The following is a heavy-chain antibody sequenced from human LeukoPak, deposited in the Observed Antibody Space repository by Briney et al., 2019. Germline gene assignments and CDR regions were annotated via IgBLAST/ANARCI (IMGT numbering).Heavy chain of an antibody. CDR1: EFTFSKYA. J-gene: IGHJ4*02. Sequence: GGSLRLSCADPEFTFSKYAMSSVRQAPGKGLEWVSGISGGGGTTYYADSVKGRFTISRDNSKNTLSLQMNSLRAEDTAVYYCAKDRSSSNWYRADYWGQGTLVTVSS. D-gene: IGHD6-13*01. CDR3: AKDRSSSNWYRADY. CDR2: ISGGGGTT. V-gene: IGHV3-23*01.